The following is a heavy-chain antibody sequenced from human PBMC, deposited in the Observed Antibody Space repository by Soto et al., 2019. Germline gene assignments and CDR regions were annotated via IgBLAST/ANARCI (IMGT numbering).Heavy chain of an antibody. V-gene: IGHV3-21*01. Sequence: PGGSLRLSCAASGFTFSSYSMNWVRQAPGKGLEWVSSISSSSSYIYYADSVKGRFTISRDNAKNSLYLQMSSLRAEDTAVYYCARDHGYYYYGMDVWGQGTTVTVSS. CDR3: ARDHGYYYYGMDV. CDR1: GFTFSSYS. CDR2: ISSSSSYI. J-gene: IGHJ6*02.